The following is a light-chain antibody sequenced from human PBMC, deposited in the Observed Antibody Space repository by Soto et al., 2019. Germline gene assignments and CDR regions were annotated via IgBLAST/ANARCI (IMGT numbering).Light chain of an antibody. CDR2: GAS. Sequence: EIVMTQSPATLSVSPGGRATLSCRASQSISDTLAWYQQKPGQAPRLLIHGASTRAPGFPARFSGSGSGTDFTLTISSLETEDFAVYYCQQRSNWPPTFGQGTRLEIK. CDR3: QQRSNWPPT. V-gene: IGKV3-15*01. J-gene: IGKJ5*01. CDR1: QSISDT.